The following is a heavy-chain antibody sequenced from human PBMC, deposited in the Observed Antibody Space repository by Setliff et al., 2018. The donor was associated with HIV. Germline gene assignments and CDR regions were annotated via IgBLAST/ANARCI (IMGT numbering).Heavy chain of an antibody. Sequence: GGSLRLSCAASGFTFSSYAMHWVRQAPGKGLEWVAVISYDGSNKYCADSVKGRFTISRDNSKNTLYLQMNSLRAEDTAVYYCARRGYSSGWHLSYYYYGMDVWGQGTTVTV. V-gene: IGHV3-30*04. J-gene: IGHJ6*02. CDR3: ARRGYSSGWHLSYYYYGMDV. CDR1: GFTFSSYA. D-gene: IGHD6-19*01. CDR2: ISYDGSNK.